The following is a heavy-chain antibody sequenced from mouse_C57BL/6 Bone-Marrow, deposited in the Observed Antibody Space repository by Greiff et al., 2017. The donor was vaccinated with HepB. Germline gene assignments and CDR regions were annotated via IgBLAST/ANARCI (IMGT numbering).Heavy chain of an antibody. V-gene: IGHV1-15*01. CDR3: TRGSTMVTTWNYFDY. D-gene: IGHD2-2*01. Sequence: VQLQQSGAELVRPGASVTLSCKASVYTFTDYEMHWVKQTPVHGLEWIGAIDPETGGTAYNQKFKGKAILTADKSSSTAYMELRSLTSEDSAVYYCTRGSTMVTTWNYFDYWGQGTTLTVSS. CDR1: VYTFTDYE. CDR2: IDPETGGT. J-gene: IGHJ2*01.